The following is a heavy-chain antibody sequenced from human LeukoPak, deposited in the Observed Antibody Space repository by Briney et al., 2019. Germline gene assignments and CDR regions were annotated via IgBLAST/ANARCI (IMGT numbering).Heavy chain of an antibody. CDR3: AREISSGWLDAFDI. Sequence: PGGSLRLSCAASGFTFSSYWMHWVRQAPGKGLVWVSRINSDGSSTNYADSVKGRFTLSRDNAKNSLYLQMNSLRADDTAVYYCAREISSGWLDAFDIWGQGTMVTVSS. CDR2: INSDGSST. J-gene: IGHJ3*02. V-gene: IGHV3-74*01. CDR1: GFTFSSYW. D-gene: IGHD6-19*01.